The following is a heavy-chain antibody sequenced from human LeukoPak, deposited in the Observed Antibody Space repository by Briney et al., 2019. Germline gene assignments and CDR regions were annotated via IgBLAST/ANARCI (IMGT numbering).Heavy chain of an antibody. V-gene: IGHV4-59*01. J-gene: IGHJ4*02. Sequence: NPSETLSLTCTVSGGSISSYYWSWIRQPPGKGLEWIGYIYYSGSTNYNPSLKSRVTISVDTSKNQFSLKLSSVTAADTAVYCCARHYGSGSYYNLHYFDYWGQGTLVTVSS. CDR2: IYYSGST. CDR1: GGSISSYY. CDR3: ARHYGSGSYYNLHYFDY. D-gene: IGHD3-10*01.